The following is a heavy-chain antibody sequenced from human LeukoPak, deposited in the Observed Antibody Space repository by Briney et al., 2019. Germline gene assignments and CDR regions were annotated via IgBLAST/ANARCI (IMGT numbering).Heavy chain of an antibody. D-gene: IGHD6-6*01. CDR3: ARWPYSSSYYFDY. CDR1: GFTFDDYA. CDR2: ISWNSGSI. J-gene: IGHJ4*02. Sequence: GRSLRLSCAASGFTFDDYAMHWVRQAPGKGLEWVSGISWNSGSIGYADSVKGRFTISRDNAKNSLYLQMNSLRAEDTAVYYCARWPYSSSYYFDYWGQGTLVTVSS. V-gene: IGHV3-9*01.